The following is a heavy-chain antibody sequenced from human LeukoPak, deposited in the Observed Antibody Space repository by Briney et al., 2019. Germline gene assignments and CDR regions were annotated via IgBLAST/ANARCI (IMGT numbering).Heavy chain of an antibody. J-gene: IGHJ3*02. Sequence: RAGGSLRLSCAASGFTLSSYWMSWVRQAPGKGLEWVANIKEDGSEKYYVDSVKGRFTISRDNAQNSVYLHINSLTAEDTALYYCARDWVAGVPFDAFDIWGQGTMVSVSS. CDR2: IKEDGSEK. V-gene: IGHV3-7*03. D-gene: IGHD3-10*01. CDR3: ARDWVAGVPFDAFDI. CDR1: GFTLSSYW.